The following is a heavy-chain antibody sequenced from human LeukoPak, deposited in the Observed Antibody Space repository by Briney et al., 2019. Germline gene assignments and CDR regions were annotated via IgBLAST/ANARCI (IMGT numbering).Heavy chain of an antibody. CDR3: ARVGAYGGNSGSWFY. CDR1: GYTFTSYD. Sequence: ASVKVSCKXSGYTFTSYDINWVRQATGQGLEWMGWMNPNSGNTGYAQKLQGKVTMTRKTSISTAYMELSSLRSEDTAVYYCARVGAYGGNSGSWFYWGQGTLVTVSS. CDR2: MNPNSGNT. J-gene: IGHJ4*02. V-gene: IGHV1-8*01. D-gene: IGHD4-23*01.